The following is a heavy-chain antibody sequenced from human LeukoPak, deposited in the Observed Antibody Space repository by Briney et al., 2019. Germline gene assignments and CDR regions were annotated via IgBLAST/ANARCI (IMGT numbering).Heavy chain of an antibody. CDR2: IYPGDSDT. J-gene: IGHJ4*02. CDR3: ARGGKYFDWLLSPFDY. V-gene: IGHV5-51*01. Sequence: GESLKISCKGSGYSFTSYWIGWVRQMPGKGLEWMGIIYPGDSDTRYSPSFQGQVTISADKSISTAYLQWSSLKASDTAMYYCARGGKYFDWLLSPFDYWGQGTLVTVSS. CDR1: GYSFTSYW. D-gene: IGHD3-9*01.